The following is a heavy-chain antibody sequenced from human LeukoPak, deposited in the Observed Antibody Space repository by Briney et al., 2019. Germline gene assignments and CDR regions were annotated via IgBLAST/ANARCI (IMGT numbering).Heavy chain of an antibody. J-gene: IGHJ4*02. D-gene: IGHD2-2*02. V-gene: IGHV1-69*04. CDR1: GGTFSGYA. Sequence: SVKVSCKASGGTFSGYAISWVRQAPGQGLEWMGRIIPILGIAIYAQKFQGRVTITADKSTSTAYMELSSLRSEDTAVYYCAVGYCSSTSCYKFFGYWGQGTLVTVSS. CDR2: IIPILGIA. CDR3: AVGYCSSTSCYKFFGY.